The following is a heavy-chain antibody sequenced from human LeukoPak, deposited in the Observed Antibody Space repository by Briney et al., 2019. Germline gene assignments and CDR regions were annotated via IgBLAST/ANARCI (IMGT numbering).Heavy chain of an antibody. CDR2: IIPSGGST. CDR1: GGTFSSYA. V-gene: IGHV1-46*01. CDR3: ARDSYGSDY. Sequence: ASVKVSCKASGGTFSSYAISWVRQAPGQGLEWMGRIIPSGGSTTYAQKFQGRVTMTRDMSTNTVYMELSSLRSEDTAVYYCARDSYGSDYWGQGTLVTVSS. J-gene: IGHJ4*02. D-gene: IGHD3-16*01.